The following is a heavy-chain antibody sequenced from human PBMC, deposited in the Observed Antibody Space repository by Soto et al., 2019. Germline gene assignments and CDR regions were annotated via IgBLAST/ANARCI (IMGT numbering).Heavy chain of an antibody. CDR3: ARLGFYDILTGCGRFDI. Sequence: GESLKISRKASGYSFTSYWIRPVRQMPGKGLEWRGIIYPGDADTRDSPSFQGQVTISADKSISTAYLQWSSLKASDTAMYYCARLGFYDILTGCGRFDIWGQGTMVSIS. V-gene: IGHV5-51*01. J-gene: IGHJ3*02. CDR1: GYSFTSYW. CDR2: IYPGDADT. D-gene: IGHD3-9*01.